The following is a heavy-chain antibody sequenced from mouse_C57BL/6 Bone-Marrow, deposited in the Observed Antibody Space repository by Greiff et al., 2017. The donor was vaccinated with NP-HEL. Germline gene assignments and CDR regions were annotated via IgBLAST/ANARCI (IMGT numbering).Heavy chain of an antibody. J-gene: IGHJ3*01. CDR3: ARGGFAD. CDR2: ICSGGST. V-gene: IGHV2-2*01. Sequence: QVQLKESGPGLVQPSQSLSITCTVSGFSLTSYGVHWVRQSPGKGLEWLGVICSGGSTDYNAAFISRLSISTDNSKSQVFFKRNSLQAVYTAIYYCARGGFADWGQGTLVTVSA. CDR1: GFSLTSYG.